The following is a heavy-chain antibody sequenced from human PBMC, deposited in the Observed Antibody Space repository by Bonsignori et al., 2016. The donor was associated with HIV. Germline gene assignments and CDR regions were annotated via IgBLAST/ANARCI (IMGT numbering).Heavy chain of an antibody. D-gene: IGHD5-24*01. J-gene: IGHJ4*02. V-gene: IGHV4-59*13. CDR2: IYYSGST. Sequence: PGKGLESIGYIYYSGSTNYNPSLKSRVTISVDTSKNQFSLKLSSVTAADTAVYYCARDAMATLDYWGQGTLVTVSS. CDR3: ARDAMATLDY.